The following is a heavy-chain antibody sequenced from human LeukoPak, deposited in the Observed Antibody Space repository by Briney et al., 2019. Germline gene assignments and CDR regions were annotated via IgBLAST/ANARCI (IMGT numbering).Heavy chain of an antibody. J-gene: IGHJ5*02. D-gene: IGHD4-11*01. CDR3: ARDYSNWFDP. V-gene: IGHV1-69*13. CDR1: EGTFSSYA. CDR2: IIPIFGTA. Sequence: SVKVSCKASEGTFSSYAVSWVRQAPGQGLEWMGGIIPIFGTANYTQKFQGRVTITADESTSTAYMELSSLRSEDTAVYYCARDYSNWFDPWGQGTLVTVSS.